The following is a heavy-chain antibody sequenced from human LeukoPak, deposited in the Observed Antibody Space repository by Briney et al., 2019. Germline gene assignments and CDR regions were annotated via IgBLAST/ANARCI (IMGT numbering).Heavy chain of an antibody. CDR3: AKNLLLVDEDYYYMDV. V-gene: IGHV3-23*01. CDR2: ISGSSAKT. CDR1: GFTVSSNY. J-gene: IGHJ6*03. Sequence: GGSLRLSCAASGFTVSSNYMSWVRQAPGKGLEWVSGISGSSAKTYYADSVKGRFTISRDNSKNTLYLQMNSLRAEDAAVYYCAKNLLLVDEDYYYMDVWGKGTTVTVSS. D-gene: IGHD2-8*02.